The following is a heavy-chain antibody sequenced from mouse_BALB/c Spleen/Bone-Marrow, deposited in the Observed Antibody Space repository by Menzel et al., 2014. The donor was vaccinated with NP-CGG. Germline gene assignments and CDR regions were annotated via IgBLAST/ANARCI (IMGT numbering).Heavy chain of an antibody. V-gene: IGHV1S34*01. CDR1: GYSFTGYY. Sequence: LVKTGASVKISCKASGYSFTGYYMHWVKQSHGKSLEWIGYISCYNGATSYNQKFKGKATFTVDTSSSTAYMQFNSLTSEDSAVYYCARLRGDYDGYAMDYRGQGTSVTVSS. J-gene: IGHJ4*01. CDR3: ARLRGDYDGYAMDY. D-gene: IGHD2-4*01. CDR2: ISCYNGAT.